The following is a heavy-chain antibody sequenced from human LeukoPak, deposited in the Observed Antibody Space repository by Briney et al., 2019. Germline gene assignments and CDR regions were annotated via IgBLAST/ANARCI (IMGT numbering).Heavy chain of an antibody. J-gene: IGHJ4*02. Sequence: GGSLRLSCAASGFTFSSYGMHWVRQASGKGLEWVAVIWYDGSHKYYADSVKGRFTISRDNSKNTLHLQMNSLRAEDTAVYYCARDLLLWFGELSGDSDYWGQGPLVTVSS. CDR2: IWYDGSHK. CDR3: ARDLLLWFGELSGDSDY. D-gene: IGHD3-10*01. CDR1: GFTFSSYG. V-gene: IGHV3-33*01.